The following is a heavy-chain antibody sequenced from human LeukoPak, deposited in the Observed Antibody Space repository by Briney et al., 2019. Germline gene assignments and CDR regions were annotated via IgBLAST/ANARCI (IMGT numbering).Heavy chain of an antibody. CDR3: ATLTDPFDY. V-gene: IGHV3-30*04. Sequence: GGSLRLSCAASGFTFSSYAMHWVRQAPGKGLEWVAVISYDGSNKYYADSVKGRFTISRDNSKNTLYLQMNSLRAEDTAVYYCATLTDPFDYWGQGTLVTVSS. CDR2: ISYDGSNK. CDR1: GFTFSSYA. D-gene: IGHD2-15*01. J-gene: IGHJ4*02.